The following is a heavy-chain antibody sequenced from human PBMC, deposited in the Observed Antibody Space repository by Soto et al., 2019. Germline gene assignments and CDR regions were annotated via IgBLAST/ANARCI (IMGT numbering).Heavy chain of an antibody. J-gene: IGHJ6*02. D-gene: IGHD6-19*01. V-gene: IGHV3-33*01. CDR3: ARDVMSVAAHYYYYGMDV. CDR1: GFTFSSYG. Sequence: GGSLRLSCAASGFTFSSYGMHWVRQAPGKGLEWVAVIWYDGSNKYYADSVKGRFTISRDNSKNTLYLQMNSLRAEDTAVYYCARDVMSVAAHYYYYGMDVWGQGTTVTVSS. CDR2: IWYDGSNK.